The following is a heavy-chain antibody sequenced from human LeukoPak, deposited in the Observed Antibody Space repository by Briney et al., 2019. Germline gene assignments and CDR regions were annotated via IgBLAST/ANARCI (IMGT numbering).Heavy chain of an antibody. J-gene: IGHJ5*02. V-gene: IGHV4-31*03. CDR1: GSSISSGGYY. Sequence: SQTLSLTCTVSGSSISSGGYYWSWIRQHPGKGLEWIGYIYYSGSTYYNPSLKSRVTISVDTSKNQFSLKLSSVTAADTAVYYCARSCPLAYCSGDLGPWGQGTLVTVSS. CDR3: ARSCPLAYCSGDLGP. D-gene: IGHD2-21*02. CDR2: IYYSGST.